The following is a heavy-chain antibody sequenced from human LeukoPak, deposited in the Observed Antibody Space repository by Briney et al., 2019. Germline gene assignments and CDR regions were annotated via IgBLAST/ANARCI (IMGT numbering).Heavy chain of an antibody. J-gene: IGHJ4*02. CDR1: GFTFSSYS. CDR2: ISYDGSNK. Sequence: PGGSLRLSCAASGFTFSSYSMNWVRQAPGKGLEWVAVISYDGSNKYYADSVKGRFTISRDNSKNTLYLQMNSLRAEDTAVYYCAKDQLWFGELSSFDYWGQGTLVTVSS. D-gene: IGHD3-10*01. CDR3: AKDQLWFGELSSFDY. V-gene: IGHV3-30*18.